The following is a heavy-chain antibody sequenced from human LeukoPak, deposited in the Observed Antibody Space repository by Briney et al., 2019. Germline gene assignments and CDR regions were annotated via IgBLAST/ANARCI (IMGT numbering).Heavy chain of an antibody. V-gene: IGHV4-59*12. CDR1: GGSISNYL. CDR3: AKSNGYGLVDI. D-gene: IGHD3-10*01. CDR2: IFYSGST. Sequence: SETLSLTCSVSGGSISNYLWSWIRQPPGKGLEWIGNIFYSGSTYYSPSLKSRVTISLDTSRNQFSLKLNSVTAADTAVYYCAKSNGYGLVDIWGQGTMVTVSS. J-gene: IGHJ3*02.